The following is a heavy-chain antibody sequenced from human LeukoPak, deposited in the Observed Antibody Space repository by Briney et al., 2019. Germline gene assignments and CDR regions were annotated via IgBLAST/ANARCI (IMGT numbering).Heavy chain of an antibody. Sequence: GGSLRLSYAASGFTVSSNYMSWVRQAPGKGLEWVSVIYSGGSTYYADSVKGRFTISRDNSKNTLYLQMNSLRAEDTAVYYCARGHYDFWSGSLDYYYYYMDVWGKGTTVTVSS. CDR1: GFTVSSNY. V-gene: IGHV3-53*01. J-gene: IGHJ6*03. CDR2: IYSGGST. D-gene: IGHD3-3*01. CDR3: ARGHYDFWSGSLDYYYYYMDV.